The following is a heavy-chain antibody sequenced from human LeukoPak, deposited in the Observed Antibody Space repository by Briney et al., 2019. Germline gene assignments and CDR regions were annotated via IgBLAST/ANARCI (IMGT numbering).Heavy chain of an antibody. CDR3: ARCRAFGHFDY. J-gene: IGHJ4*02. CDR2: IYSGGYT. CDR1: GFTVSSNY. D-gene: IGHD3-10*01. Sequence: GGSLRLSCAASGFTVSSNYMSWVRQAPGKGLEWVSVIYSGGYTYYADSVKGRLTISRDNSKDTQYLQMNSLRAEDTAVYYCARCRAFGHFDYWGQGTLVTVSS. V-gene: IGHV3-53*01.